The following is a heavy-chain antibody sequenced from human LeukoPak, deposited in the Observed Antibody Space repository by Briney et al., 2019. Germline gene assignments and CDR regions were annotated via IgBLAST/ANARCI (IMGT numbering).Heavy chain of an antibody. D-gene: IGHD5-18*01. Sequence: GGSLRLSCAASGFTFSSYAMSWVRQAPGKGLEWVSAISGNGGSTYYADSVKGRFTISRDNSKNTLYLQMNSLRAEDTAVYYCAKDRGYSYVTRQYYFDYWGQGTLVTVSS. V-gene: IGHV3-23*01. CDR3: AKDRGYSYVTRQYYFDY. CDR1: GFTFSSYA. J-gene: IGHJ4*02. CDR2: ISGNGGST.